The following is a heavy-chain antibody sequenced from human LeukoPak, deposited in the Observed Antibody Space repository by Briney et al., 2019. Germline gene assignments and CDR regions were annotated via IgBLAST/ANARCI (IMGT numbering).Heavy chain of an antibody. Sequence: ASVKVSCKASGYTFTDYYIHWVRQAPGQGLEWMGWINPNSGGTNYAQKFQGRVTMTRDTSISTAYMELSRLRSDDTAVYYCAGVRSITMVRGVRANWFDPWGQGTLVTVSS. CDR2: INPNSGGT. CDR3: AGVRSITMVRGVRANWFDP. V-gene: IGHV1-2*02. J-gene: IGHJ5*02. CDR1: GYTFTDYY. D-gene: IGHD3-10*01.